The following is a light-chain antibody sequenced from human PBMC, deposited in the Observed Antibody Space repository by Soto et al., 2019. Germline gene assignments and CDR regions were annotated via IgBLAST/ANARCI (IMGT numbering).Light chain of an antibody. Sequence: DNQVTQSPSSLSASLGDRVTITCRASQGISNALAWYQQRPGKVPRLLMYAASTLQSGVPSRFSGSCSGTDFTLTISSLHPEYVAAYCWQKYDNVPTFGQGTKVEIK. CDR2: AAS. CDR3: QKYDNVPT. V-gene: IGKV1-27*01. CDR1: QGISNA. J-gene: IGKJ1*01.